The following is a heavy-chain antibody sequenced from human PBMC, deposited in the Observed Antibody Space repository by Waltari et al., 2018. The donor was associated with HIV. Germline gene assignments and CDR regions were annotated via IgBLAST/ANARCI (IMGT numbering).Heavy chain of an antibody. CDR2: MSINSGNA. CDR3: VTSRPGAVFGDF. Sequence: QAQLVQSGAEVRKPGASVKVSCKASGYNFDSFAINWVRRATGQGLEWMGWMSINSGNAGYGQRFKGRLTLTRDTSIDMAYMELNSLTPQDTAVYYCVTSRPGAVFGDFWGQGTPVTVSS. CDR1: GYNFDSFA. J-gene: IGHJ4*02. D-gene: IGHD3-3*01. V-gene: IGHV1-8*01.